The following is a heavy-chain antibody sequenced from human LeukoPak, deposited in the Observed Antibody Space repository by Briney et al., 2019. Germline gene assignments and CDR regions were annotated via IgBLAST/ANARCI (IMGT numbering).Heavy chain of an antibody. CDR1: GGSINSDY. D-gene: IGHD6-19*01. CDR2: IHCGST. Sequence: PSETLSLTCSVSGGSINSDYWNWIRQPAGKGLEWIGRIHCGSTNYNPSLKSRITMSLDTSKNQFSLKLSSVTAADTAVYYCARDGGSGWYNYWGQGTLVTVSS. CDR3: ARDGGSGWYNY. J-gene: IGHJ4*02. V-gene: IGHV4-4*07.